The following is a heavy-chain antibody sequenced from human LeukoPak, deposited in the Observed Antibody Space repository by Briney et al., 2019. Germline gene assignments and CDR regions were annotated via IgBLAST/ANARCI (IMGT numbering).Heavy chain of an antibody. Sequence: GGSLRLSCAASGCTFSSYWMHWVRQAPGKGLVWVSRINSDGSTTNYADSVKGRFTISRDNAKNTLYLQMNSLRAEDTAVYYCARDGIVGATNFDYWGQGTLVTVSS. CDR2: INSDGSTT. J-gene: IGHJ4*02. CDR1: GCTFSSYW. CDR3: ARDGIVGATNFDY. V-gene: IGHV3-74*01. D-gene: IGHD1-26*01.